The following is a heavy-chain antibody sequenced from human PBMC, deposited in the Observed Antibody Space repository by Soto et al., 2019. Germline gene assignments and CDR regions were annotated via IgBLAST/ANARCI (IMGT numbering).Heavy chain of an antibody. CDR3: ARARGYYDSSGYYPIDAFDI. Sequence: PSQTLSLTCAISGDSVSSNSAAWNWIRQSPSRGLEWLGRTYYRSKWYNDYAVSVKSRITINPDTSKNQFSLQLNSVTPEDTAVYYCARARGYYDSSGYYPIDAFDIWGQGTMVTVS. CDR2: TYYRSKWYN. V-gene: IGHV6-1*01. D-gene: IGHD3-22*01. CDR1: GDSVSSNSAA. J-gene: IGHJ3*02.